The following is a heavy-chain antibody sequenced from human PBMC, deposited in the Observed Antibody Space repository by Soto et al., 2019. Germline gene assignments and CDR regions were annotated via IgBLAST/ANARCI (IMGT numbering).Heavy chain of an antibody. J-gene: IGHJ4*01. Sequence: PSETLSLTCTVSGGSISSYYWSWIRQPPGKGLEWLGCIDYSGSTNHNPSLKSRVTISIDTSKSQSSLSLDSVTAADTAVYFCARAHAPTLPFDYWGLGTLVTVSS. CDR3: ARAHAPTLPFDY. V-gene: IGHV4-59*01. D-gene: IGHD2-15*01. CDR2: IDYSGST. CDR1: GGSISSYY.